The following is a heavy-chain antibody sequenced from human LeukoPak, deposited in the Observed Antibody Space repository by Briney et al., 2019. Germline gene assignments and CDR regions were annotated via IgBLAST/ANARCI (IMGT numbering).Heavy chain of an antibody. V-gene: IGHV3-48*04. CDR3: VPPPAALVP. Sequence: GGSLRLSCVVSGFPFTLYNMNWVRQAPGKGLEWLSYISSSTNTIYYADSVKGRFTISRDNAKNSLYLQMNGLGAEDTAVYYCVPPPAALVPWGQGTLVTVSS. D-gene: IGHD5-18*01. J-gene: IGHJ5*02. CDR2: ISSSTNTI. CDR1: GFPFTLYN.